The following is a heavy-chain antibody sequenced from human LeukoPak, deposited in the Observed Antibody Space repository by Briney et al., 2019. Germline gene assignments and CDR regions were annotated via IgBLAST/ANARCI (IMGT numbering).Heavy chain of an antibody. J-gene: IGHJ3*02. CDR3: VRDWEGFNFDI. V-gene: IGHV4-59*12. CDR2: IHNSGSH. D-gene: IGHD1-26*01. Sequence: PSETLSLTCTLSGRSLSSYYRSWIRPPPGEGLEWIACIHNSGSHNYNPSLKSRATIAVDTSKSQFSLELSSVNAADTAMYYCVRDWEGFNFDIWGQGTVVTVSS. CDR1: GRSLSSYY.